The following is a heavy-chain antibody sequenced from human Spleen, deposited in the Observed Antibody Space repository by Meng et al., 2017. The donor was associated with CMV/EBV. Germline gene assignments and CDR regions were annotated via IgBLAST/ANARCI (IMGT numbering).Heavy chain of an antibody. CDR1: GFIFSTYA. CDR3: AKDGSGSYPSWFDP. V-gene: IGHV3-23*01. Sequence: GESLKISCAASGFIFSTYAMTWVRQAPGKGLEWVSGISGSGGNTYYADSVKGRFTISRDNSKSTLYLQMNSLRAEDTAVYYCAKDGSGSYPSWFDPWGQGSRVTVSS. CDR2: ISGSGGNT. D-gene: IGHD1-26*01. J-gene: IGHJ5*02.